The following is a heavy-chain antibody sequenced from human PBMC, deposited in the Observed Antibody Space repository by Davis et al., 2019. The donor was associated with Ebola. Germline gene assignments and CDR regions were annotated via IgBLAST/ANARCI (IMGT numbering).Heavy chain of an antibody. CDR1: GGTFSSYA. J-gene: IGHJ6*02. D-gene: IGHD4-17*01. CDR2: IIPILGIA. CDR3: ARSYGAYYYYGMDV. Sequence: SVKVSCKASGGTFSSYAISWLRQAPGQGLEWMGGIIPILGIANYEQKFQGRVTITADESTSTAYMELSSLRSEDTAVYYCARSYGAYYYYGMDVWGQGTTVTVSS. V-gene: IGHV1-69*10.